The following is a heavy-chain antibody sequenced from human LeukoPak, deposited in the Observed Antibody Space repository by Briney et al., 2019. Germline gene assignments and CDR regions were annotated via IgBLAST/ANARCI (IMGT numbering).Heavy chain of an antibody. D-gene: IGHD3-16*01. CDR2: MNPNSGNT. V-gene: IGHV1-8*01. Sequence: ASVKVSCNASGYTFTSYDINWVRQATGQGLEWMGWMNPNSGNTGYAQKFQGRVTITRDTSINTAYMELSSLRSEDTAVYYCARDSEGGSGWFDPWGQGALVTVSS. CDR1: GYTFTSYD. J-gene: IGHJ5*02. CDR3: ARDSEGGSGWFDP.